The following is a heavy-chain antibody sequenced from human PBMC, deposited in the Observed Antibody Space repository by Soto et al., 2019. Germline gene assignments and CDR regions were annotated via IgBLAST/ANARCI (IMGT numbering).Heavy chain of an antibody. CDR3: ARGRSSRSSLFDY. V-gene: IGHV1-69*13. CDR1: GGTFSSYA. Sequence: SVKVSCKASGGTFSSYAISWVRLAPGQGLEWMGGIIPIFGTANYAQKFQGRVTITADESTSTAYMELSSLRSEDTAVYYCARGRSSRSSLFDYWGQGTLVTVSS. J-gene: IGHJ4*02. CDR2: IIPIFGTA. D-gene: IGHD6-13*01.